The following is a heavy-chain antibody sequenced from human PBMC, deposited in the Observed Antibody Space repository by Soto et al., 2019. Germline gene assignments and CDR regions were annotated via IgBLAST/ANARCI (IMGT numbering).Heavy chain of an antibody. CDR3: ANSPGTALSGCHY. CDR1: GFSLSSFG. J-gene: IGHJ4*02. D-gene: IGHD3-22*01. CDR2: ISYDGSTK. V-gene: IGHV3-30*18. Sequence: QAQLVESGGGVVQPGRSLRLSCAASGFSLSSFGMYWVRQAPGKGLEWVAVISYDGSTKYYGDFVKGRFTISRDNSKDTLYLQMNSLRAEDTAVYYCANSPGTALSGCHYWGQGTLVTVSS.